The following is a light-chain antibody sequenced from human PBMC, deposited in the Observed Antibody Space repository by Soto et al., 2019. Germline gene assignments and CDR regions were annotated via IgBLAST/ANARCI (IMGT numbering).Light chain of an antibody. V-gene: IGKV3-15*01. J-gene: IGKJ4*01. CDR2: GAF. CDR1: QSVSSN. CDR3: QQLRMYPST. Sequence: EVVMTQSPDTLSVSPEERATLSCRASQSVSSNLAWYQQKLGQAPRLLIYGAFTRATGIPARFSGSGSGTEFTLTITSLQAEDFATYYCQQLRMYPSTFGGGTKVDIK.